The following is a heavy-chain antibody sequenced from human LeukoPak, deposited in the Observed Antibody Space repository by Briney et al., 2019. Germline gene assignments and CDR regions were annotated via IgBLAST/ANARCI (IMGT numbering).Heavy chain of an antibody. CDR1: GGSISSYY. CDR2: IQISGNT. Sequence: ASETLSLTCTVSGGSISSYYCSWIRQPAGKGLEWIGRIQISGNTNYNPSLKSRATMSVDTSKNQFSLKLTSVTAADTAVYYCASGGVAGRWPLDYWGQGTLVTVSS. J-gene: IGHJ4*02. CDR3: ASGGVAGRWPLDY. D-gene: IGHD6-19*01. V-gene: IGHV4-4*07.